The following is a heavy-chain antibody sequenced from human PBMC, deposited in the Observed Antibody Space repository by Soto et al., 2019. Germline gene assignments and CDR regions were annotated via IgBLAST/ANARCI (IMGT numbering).Heavy chain of an antibody. V-gene: IGHV1-24*01. Sequence: ASVKVSCKASGYTFLDYDINWVRQAPGQGLEWMGGFDPEDGETIYAQKFQGRVTMTEDTSTDTAYMELSSLRSEDTAVYYCATDLSTVGTWG. CDR3: ATDLSTVGT. J-gene: IGHJ5*01. CDR2: FDPEDGET. D-gene: IGHD4-17*01. CDR1: GYTFLDYD.